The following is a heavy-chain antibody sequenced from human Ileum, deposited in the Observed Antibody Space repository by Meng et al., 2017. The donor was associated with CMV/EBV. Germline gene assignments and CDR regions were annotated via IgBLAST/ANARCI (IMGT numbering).Heavy chain of an antibody. CDR2: VRYDESDN. J-gene: IGHJ4*02. D-gene: IGHD3-9*01. Sequence: GESLKISCSASGFHFSIYGMHWVRQAPGKGLEWVAFVRYDESDNFYADVVKGRFTVSRDNSKNTIYLQMNSLNPKDTAVYSCAKDSADTRYGLFNPYHCDSWGRGTLVTVSS. CDR1: GFHFSIYG. V-gene: IGHV3-30*02. CDR3: AKDSADTRYGLFNPYHCDS.